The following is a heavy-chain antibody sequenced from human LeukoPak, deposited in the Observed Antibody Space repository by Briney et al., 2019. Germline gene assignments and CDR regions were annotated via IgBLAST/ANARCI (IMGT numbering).Heavy chain of an antibody. J-gene: IGHJ4*02. V-gene: IGHV4-4*09. Sequence: SETLSLTCTVSGGFVTRHYWSWIRQPPGKGLEWIGYIFSSGSTSTTSTSYNPSFQSRVTISDDAPKNQVSLTVNSVTTADTAMYYCGRQAPYHENHFFDYWGQGILVTVSS. D-gene: IGHD1-14*01. CDR3: GRQAPYHENHFFDY. CDR1: GGFVTRHY. CDR2: IFSSGST.